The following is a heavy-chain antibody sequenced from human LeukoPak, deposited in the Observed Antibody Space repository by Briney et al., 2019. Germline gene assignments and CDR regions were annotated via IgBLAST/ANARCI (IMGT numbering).Heavy chain of an antibody. CDR2: IDPDGSTT. CDR3: VRGRGDV. CDR1: GFTFSHYW. J-gene: IGHJ6*04. V-gene: IGHV3-74*01. D-gene: IGHD3-10*01. Sequence: PGGSLRLSCAASGFTFSHYWMHWVRQDPGKGLVWVSFIDPDGSTTNYADSVKGRFTISRDNAKKSVYLQMNSLRAEDTAVYYCVRGRGDVWGKGTTVTVSS.